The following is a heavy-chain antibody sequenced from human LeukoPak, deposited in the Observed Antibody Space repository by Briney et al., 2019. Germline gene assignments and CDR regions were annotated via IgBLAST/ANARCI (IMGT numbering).Heavy chain of an antibody. CDR2: IIPIFGTA. D-gene: IGHD1-26*01. J-gene: IGHJ4*02. CDR3: AGGLGGPSYFDY. Sequence: ASVKVSCKASGGTFSSYAISWVRQAPGQGLEWMGGIIPIFGTANYAQKFQGRVTITTDESTSTVYMELSSLRSEDTAVYYCAGGLGGPSYFDYWGQGTLVTVSS. V-gene: IGHV1-69*05. CDR1: GGTFSSYA.